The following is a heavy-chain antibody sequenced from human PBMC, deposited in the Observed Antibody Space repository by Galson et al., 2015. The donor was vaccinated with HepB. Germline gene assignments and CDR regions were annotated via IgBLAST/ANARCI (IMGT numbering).Heavy chain of an antibody. CDR1: GFTFSDHT. Sequence: SLRLSCAAYGFTFSDHTMNWVRQAPGKGLEWVSSISRSGTNIYYADSVRGRFTISRDNTKKSLYLQMSSLRAEDTALYYCARDFKVTPAGSGSSYYSGMDVWGQGTTVTVSS. CDR2: ISRSGTNI. J-gene: IGHJ6*02. D-gene: IGHD3-22*01. V-gene: IGHV3-21*01. CDR3: ARDFKVTPAGSGSSYYSGMDV.